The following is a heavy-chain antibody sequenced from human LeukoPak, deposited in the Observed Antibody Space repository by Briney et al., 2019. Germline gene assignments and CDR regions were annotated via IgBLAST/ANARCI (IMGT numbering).Heavy chain of an antibody. J-gene: IGHJ4*02. V-gene: IGHV3-15*01. CDR1: GPTLSNAW. CDR2: IKSKTDGGTT. Sequence: GGSLRLSCAASGPTLSNAWMSWVRQAPGKGLEWVGRIKSKTDGGTTDYAAPVKGRFTISRDDSKNTLYLQMNSLKTEDTAVYYCTTVGTSDCSSTSCFIWGQGTLVTVSS. CDR3: TTVGTSDCSSTSCFI. D-gene: IGHD2-2*01.